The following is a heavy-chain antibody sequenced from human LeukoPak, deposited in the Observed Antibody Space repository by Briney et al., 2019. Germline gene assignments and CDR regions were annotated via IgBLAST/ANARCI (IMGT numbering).Heavy chain of an antibody. CDR1: GYTFISYY. CDR3: ARGAPVVVPSDYGPGYFRL. V-gene: IGHV1-46*01. Sequence: ASVKVSCKASGYTFISYYMHWLRQAPGHGLEWMGIINPSGASRSYAQKFQDRVTMTTDTSTSTVYMELSSLRSEDTAVYYCARGAPVVVPSDYGPGYFRLWGQGTLVTVSS. D-gene: IGHD2-21*01. CDR2: INPSGASR. J-gene: IGHJ1*01.